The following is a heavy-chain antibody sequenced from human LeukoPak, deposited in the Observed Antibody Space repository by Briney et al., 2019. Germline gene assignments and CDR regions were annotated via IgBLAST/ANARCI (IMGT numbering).Heavy chain of an antibody. CDR1: GFTFSSYS. CDR2: ISSSSSYI. J-gene: IGHJ4*02. D-gene: IGHD3-10*01. Sequence: GGSLRLSCAASGFTFSSYSMNWVRQAPGKGLEWVSSISSSSSYIYYADSVKGRFTISRDNAKNSLYLQMNSLRAEDTAVYYCARDGNGITMVRGVIGYWGQGTLVTVSS. V-gene: IGHV3-21*01. CDR3: ARDGNGITMVRGVIGY.